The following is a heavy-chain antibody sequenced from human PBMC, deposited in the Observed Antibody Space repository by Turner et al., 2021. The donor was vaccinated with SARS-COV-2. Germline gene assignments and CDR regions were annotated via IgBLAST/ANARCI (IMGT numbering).Heavy chain of an antibody. CDR3: AKRRGDCDSTGCNYGMDV. CDR2: INHRGST. CDR1: GGSFSGYW. Sequence: QVQLQQWGTGLLKPSETLSLTCAVYGGSFSGYWWTWIRQPPGKGLEWIGEINHRGSTNYNPSLKSRVTISVDTSKSQFSLKLSSVTAADTAGYYCAKRRGDCDSTGCNYGMDVWGQGTTVTVSS. J-gene: IGHJ6*02. D-gene: IGHD2-2*01. V-gene: IGHV4-34*01.